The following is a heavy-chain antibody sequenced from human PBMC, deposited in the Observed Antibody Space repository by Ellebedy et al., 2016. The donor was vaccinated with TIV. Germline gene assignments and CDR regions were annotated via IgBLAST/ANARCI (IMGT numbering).Heavy chain of an antibody. J-gene: IGHJ5*02. CDR2: IYPANGDT. CDR3: AGDKPGGDNWFDP. V-gene: IGHV1-3*01. D-gene: IGHD3-16*01. CDR1: GYIVTNHA. Sequence: AASVTVSCKASGYIVTNHAIHWVRQAPGQSFEWMGWIYPANGDTKYSQQFQARVTFTSDTSASTAYMELSSLRSEDTAVYYCAGDKPGGDNWFDPWGQGTLVTVSS.